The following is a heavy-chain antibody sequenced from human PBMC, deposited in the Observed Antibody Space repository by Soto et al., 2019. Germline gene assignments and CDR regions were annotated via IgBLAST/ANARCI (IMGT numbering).Heavy chain of an antibody. J-gene: IGHJ6*02. Sequence: QVQLVQSGAEVKKPGASVKVSCKASGYTFTSYDINWVRQATGQGLEGMGWMNPNSANTGYAQKFQGRVTMSRSTPIRTADMELSSLRSEDRAVYYGAREGGRSMDVWGPGPTVTGSS. V-gene: IGHV1-8*01. CDR2: MNPNSANT. CDR1: GYTFTSYD. CDR3: AREGGRSMDV. D-gene: IGHD3-16*01.